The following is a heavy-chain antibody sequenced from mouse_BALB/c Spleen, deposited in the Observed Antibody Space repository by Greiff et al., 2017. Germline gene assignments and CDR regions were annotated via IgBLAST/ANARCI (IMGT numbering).Heavy chain of an antibody. CDR3: ARYSNYYGSSYWYFDV. V-gene: IGHV1-69*02. CDR2: IDPSDSET. D-gene: IGHD1-1*01. Sequence: VQLQQPGAELVKPGAPVKLSCKASGYTFTSYWMNWVKQRPGRGLEWIGRIDPSDSETHYNQKFKDKATLTVDKSSSTAYIQLSSLTSEDSAVYYCARYSNYYGSSYWYFDVWGAGTTVTVSS. J-gene: IGHJ1*01. CDR1: GYTFTSYW.